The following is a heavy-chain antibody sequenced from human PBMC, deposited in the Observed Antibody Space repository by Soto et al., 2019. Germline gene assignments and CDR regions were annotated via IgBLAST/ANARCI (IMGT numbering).Heavy chain of an antibody. CDR2: INHSGST. CDR1: GGSFSGYY. CDR3: ARGLYYYDSSGYYFDAFDI. V-gene: IGHV4-34*01. D-gene: IGHD3-22*01. J-gene: IGHJ3*02. Sequence: QVQLQQWGAGLLKPSETLSLTCAAYGGSFSGYYWSWIRQPPGKGLEWIGEINHSGSTNYNPSLKSRDTISVDTSKNQFSLKLSSVTAADTAVYYCARGLYYYDSSGYYFDAFDIWGQGTMVTVS.